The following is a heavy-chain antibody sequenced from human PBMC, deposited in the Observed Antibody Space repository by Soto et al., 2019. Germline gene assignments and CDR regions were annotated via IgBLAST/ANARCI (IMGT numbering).Heavy chain of an antibody. D-gene: IGHD5-12*01. V-gene: IGHV3-23*01. J-gene: IGHJ4*02. CDR2: ISARGGSS. CDR1: GFSFSSYA. CDR3: AKGSIEYSASVDN. Sequence: EVQLLESGGGLVQPGGSLRLSCVASGFSFSSYAMVWVRQAPGKGLEWVSVISARGGSSYFADTVKGRFTISRDKSQNLLSLEMNSLRAEDTAIYFCAKGSIEYSASVDNWGQGTLVLVSS.